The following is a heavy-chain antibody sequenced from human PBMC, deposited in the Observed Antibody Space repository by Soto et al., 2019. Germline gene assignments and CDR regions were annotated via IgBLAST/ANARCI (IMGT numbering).Heavy chain of an antibody. CDR2: IIPIFGTA. CDR3: AREGPISDFWSINWFDP. D-gene: IGHD3-3*01. Sequence: GVWVHFPCPAFGLVSRSYAITWVRPAPRQGLEWVGGIIPIFGTANYAQKVQGRVTITADEAKSTDYMELSSLRSKDTDVYFCAREGPISDFWSINWFDPWGQGTLVTVSS. J-gene: IGHJ5*02. V-gene: IGHV1-69*01. CDR1: GLVSRSYA.